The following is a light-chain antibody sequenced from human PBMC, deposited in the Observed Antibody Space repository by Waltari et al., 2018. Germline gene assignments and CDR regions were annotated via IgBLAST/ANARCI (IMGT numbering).Light chain of an antibody. CDR1: QNFDSY. Sequence: DIQMTQSPSSLSASGGDRVTITCLAGQNFDSYVNWYQQKPGKAPKLLIYGASTLKSGVPSRFSGSGSGTDFTLTISSLQPEDFATYYCQQSYTTPYTFGQGTKLEIK. V-gene: IGKV1-39*01. J-gene: IGKJ2*01. CDR2: GAS. CDR3: QQSYTTPYT.